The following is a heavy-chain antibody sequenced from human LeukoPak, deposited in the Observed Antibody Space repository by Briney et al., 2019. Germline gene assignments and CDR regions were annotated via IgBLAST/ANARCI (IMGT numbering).Heavy chain of an antibody. CDR1: GFTFSSYS. CDR3: ARESSSWRYFDY. V-gene: IGHV3-21*01. J-gene: IGHJ4*02. CDR2: ISSSSSYI. Sequence: VGSLRLSCAASGFTFSSYSMNWVRQAPGKGLEWVSSISSSSSYIYYADSVKGRFTISRDNAKNSLYLQMNSLRAEDTAVYHCARESSSWRYFDYWGQGTLVTVSS. D-gene: IGHD6-13*01.